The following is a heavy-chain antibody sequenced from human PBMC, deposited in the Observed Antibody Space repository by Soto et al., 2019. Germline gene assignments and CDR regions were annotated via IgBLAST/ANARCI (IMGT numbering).Heavy chain of an antibody. CDR2: VYYTGTT. CDR3: ARDLAAVPRAFDY. D-gene: IGHD6-13*01. CDR1: GGSISSYF. J-gene: IGHJ4*02. V-gene: IGHV4-59*01. Sequence: SETLSLTCTVSGGSISSYFYIWVRQPPGKGLEWIGSVYYTGTTDYNPSLKSRVTISVNTSKTQFSLNLRSVTAADTAVYYCARDLAAVPRAFDYWGRGTLVTVSS.